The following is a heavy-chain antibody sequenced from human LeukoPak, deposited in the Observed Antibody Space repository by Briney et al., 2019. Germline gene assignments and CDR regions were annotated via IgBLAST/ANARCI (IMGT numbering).Heavy chain of an antibody. CDR2: IRYDGSNK. Sequence: PGGSLRLSCAASGFTFSSYGMHWVRQAPGKGLEWVAFIRYDGSNKYYADSVKGRFTISRDNYKNTLYLQMNSLRAEDTAVYYCAKDYFRYEYSSSSCDYWGQGTLVTVSS. CDR3: AKDYFRYEYSSSSCDY. D-gene: IGHD6-6*01. CDR1: GFTFSSYG. J-gene: IGHJ4*02. V-gene: IGHV3-30*02.